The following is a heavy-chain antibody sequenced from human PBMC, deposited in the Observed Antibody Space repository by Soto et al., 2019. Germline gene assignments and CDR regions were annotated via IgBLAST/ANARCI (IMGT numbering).Heavy chain of an antibody. J-gene: IGHJ4*02. CDR1: GYTFTSYG. D-gene: IGHD3-10*01. V-gene: IGHV1-18*01. CDR3: ARLLFGELSAIFDY. CDR2: ISAYNGNT. Sequence: ASVKVSCKASGYTFTSYGISWERQAPGQGLEWMGWISAYNGNTNYAQKLQGRVTMTTDTSTSTAYMELRSLRSDDTAVYYCARLLFGELSAIFDYCGQRTLVTVSS.